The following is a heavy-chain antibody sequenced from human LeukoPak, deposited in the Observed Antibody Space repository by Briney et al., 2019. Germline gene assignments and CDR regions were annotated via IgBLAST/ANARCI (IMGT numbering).Heavy chain of an antibody. CDR3: ARDIYLIRGVISRDFDY. CDR1: GFTFSTYA. V-gene: IGHV3-30-3*01. J-gene: IGHJ4*02. CDR2: ITYDGSNK. Sequence: PGGSLRLSCAASGFTFSTYAMHWVRQAPGKGLEWVAVITYDGSNKYYADSVKGRFTISRDNSKNTLYLQVSGLRAEDTAVYYCARDIYLIRGVISRDFDYWGRGTLVTVSA. D-gene: IGHD3-10*01.